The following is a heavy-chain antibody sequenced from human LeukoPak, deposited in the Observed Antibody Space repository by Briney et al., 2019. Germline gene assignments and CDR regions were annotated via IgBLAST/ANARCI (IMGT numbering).Heavy chain of an antibody. CDR3: ARVIVVVKAFDI. CDR1: GGSISSGDYY. V-gene: IGHV4-30-4*01. CDR2: IYYSGST. D-gene: IGHD2-21*01. Sequence: SQTLSLTCTVSGGSISSGDYYWSWLRQPPGKGLEWIGYIYYSGSTYYNPSLKSRVTISVDTSKNQFSLKLSSVTAADTAVYYCARVIVVVKAFDIWGQGTMVTVSS. J-gene: IGHJ3*02.